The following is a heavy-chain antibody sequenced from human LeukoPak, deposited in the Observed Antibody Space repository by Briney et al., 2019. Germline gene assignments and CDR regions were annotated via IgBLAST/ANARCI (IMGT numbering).Heavy chain of an antibody. CDR2: ISGSGGST. V-gene: IGHV3-23*01. D-gene: IGHD6-13*01. CDR1: GGSISSSSYY. Sequence: PSETLSLTCTASGGSISSSSYYMSWVRQAPGKGLEWVSAISGSGGSTYYADSVKGRFTISRDNSKNTLYLQMNSLRAEDTAVYYCAKEFVAARAFDYWGQGTLVTVSS. J-gene: IGHJ4*02. CDR3: AKEFVAARAFDY.